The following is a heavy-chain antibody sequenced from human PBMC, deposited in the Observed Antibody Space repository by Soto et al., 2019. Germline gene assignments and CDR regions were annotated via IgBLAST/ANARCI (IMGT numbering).Heavy chain of an antibody. CDR2: IDPSDSYT. CDR3: ARYSSSWYYYYYGMDV. V-gene: IGHV5-10-1*01. Sequence: GESLKISCKGSGYSFTSYWISWVRQMPGKGLEWMGRIDPSDSYTNYSPSFQGHVTISADKSISTAYLQWSSLKASDTAMYCCARYSSSWYYYYYGMDVWGQGTTVTVSS. CDR1: GYSFTSYW. J-gene: IGHJ6*02. D-gene: IGHD6-13*01.